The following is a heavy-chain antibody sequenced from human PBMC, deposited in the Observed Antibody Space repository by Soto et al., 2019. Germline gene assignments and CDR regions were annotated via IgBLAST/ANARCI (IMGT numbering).Heavy chain of an antibody. Sequence: QVQLEQSGPEVKRPGSSVKVSCEAPGGTFSSYSVSWVRQAPAQGIDWLGCVIPVFNTSNYALKFHGRVSLTADKSTSTVYLYLSRLSSDDTVVYFCSRGSSMTAVTFFEYWGQGTLVTVSS. J-gene: IGHJ4*02. D-gene: IGHD4-17*01. V-gene: IGHV1-69*06. CDR1: GGTFSSYS. CDR3: SRGSSMTAVTFFEY. CDR2: VIPVFNTS.